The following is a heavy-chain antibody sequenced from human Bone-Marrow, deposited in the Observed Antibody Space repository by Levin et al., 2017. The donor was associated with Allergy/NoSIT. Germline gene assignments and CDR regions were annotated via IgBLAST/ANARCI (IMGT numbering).Heavy chain of an antibody. J-gene: IGHJ4*02. V-gene: IGHV3-7*03. Sequence: GGSLRLSCAASGFTFSGYWMTWVRQAPGKGLEWVANIKEDGSEKYYVGSLKGRFTISRDNAKNSLYLQMNSLRAEDTAVYYCAKKTAYYFDYWGQGTLVTVSS. CDR1: GFTFSGYW. D-gene: IGHD1-1*01. CDR2: IKEDGSEK. CDR3: AKKTAYYFDY.